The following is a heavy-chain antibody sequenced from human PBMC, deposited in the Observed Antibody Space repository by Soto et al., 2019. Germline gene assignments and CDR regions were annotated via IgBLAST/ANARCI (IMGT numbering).Heavy chain of an antibody. V-gene: IGHV1-69*01. CDR1: GGTFSSYA. D-gene: IGHD2-15*01. Sequence: QVQLVQSGAEVKKPGSSVKVSCKAPGGTFSSYAISWVRQAPGQGLEWMGGIIPIFGTAKYAQEFQGRVTITADESTITGYMELSSRRSEDTAVYYCASSQGGSRSLDIYYYYYYGMDVWGQGTTVTVSS. CDR2: IIPIFGTA. CDR3: ASSQGGSRSLDIYYYYYYGMDV. J-gene: IGHJ6*02.